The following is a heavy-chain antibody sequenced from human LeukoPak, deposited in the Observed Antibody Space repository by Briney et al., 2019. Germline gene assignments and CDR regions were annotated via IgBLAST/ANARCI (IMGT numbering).Heavy chain of an antibody. CDR2: INPNSGGT. Sequence: ASVKVSCKASGYTFTGYYMHWVRQAPGQGLEWMGWINPNSGGTNYAQKFQGRVTMTRDTSISTAYMELSRLRSDDTAVYYCAMMEGNYYDSSGYYYWGQGTLVTVSS. CDR1: GYTFTGYY. J-gene: IGHJ4*02. CDR3: AMMEGNYYDSSGYYY. D-gene: IGHD3-22*01. V-gene: IGHV1-2*02.